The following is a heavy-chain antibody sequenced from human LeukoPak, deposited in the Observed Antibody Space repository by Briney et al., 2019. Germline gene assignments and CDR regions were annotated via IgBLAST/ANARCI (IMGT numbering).Heavy chain of an antibody. Sequence: SETLSLTCAVYGGSFSGYYRSWLRQPPGKGLEWIGEINHSGSTNYNPSLKSRVTISVDTSKNQFSLKLSSVTAADTAVYYCARVLRLVHNYWGQGTLVTVSS. CDR1: GGSFSGYY. J-gene: IGHJ4*02. CDR3: ARVLRLVHNY. V-gene: IGHV4-34*01. D-gene: IGHD6-6*01. CDR2: INHSGST.